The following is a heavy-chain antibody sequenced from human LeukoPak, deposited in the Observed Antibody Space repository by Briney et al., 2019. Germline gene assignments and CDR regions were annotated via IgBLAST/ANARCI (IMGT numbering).Heavy chain of an antibody. CDR2: ISAYNGNT. Sequence: GASVKVSCKASGYIFTSYGISWVRQAPGQGLEWMGWISAYNGNTNYAQKLQGRVTMTTDTSTSTAYMELRSLRSDDTAVYYCARDWAGGIAVAGRGYYFDYWGQGTLVTVSS. V-gene: IGHV1-18*01. J-gene: IGHJ4*02. D-gene: IGHD6-19*01. CDR3: ARDWAGGIAVAGRGYYFDY. CDR1: GYIFTSYG.